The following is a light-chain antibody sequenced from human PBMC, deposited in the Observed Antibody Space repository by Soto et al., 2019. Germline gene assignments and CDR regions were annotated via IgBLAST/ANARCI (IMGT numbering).Light chain of an antibody. CDR1: SIDVGGYNY. V-gene: IGLV2-11*01. CDR2: DAS. Sequence: QSVLTQPRSVSGSPGQSVTISCTGTSIDVGGYNYVSWYQQHPGKAPKLMIYDASKRPSGVPDRFSGSKSGNTASLTISGLQAEDEADYYCCSYAGSYTFFGTGTKVTVL. J-gene: IGLJ1*01. CDR3: CSYAGSYTF.